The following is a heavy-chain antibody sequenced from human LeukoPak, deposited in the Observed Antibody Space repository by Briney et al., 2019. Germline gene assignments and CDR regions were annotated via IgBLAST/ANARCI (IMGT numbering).Heavy chain of an antibody. Sequence: ASVKVSCKASGYTFTSYVIHWVRQAPGQGLEWMGWISAYNGNTNSAQKLQGRVIMTTDTSTNTAYMELRSLRSDDTAVFYCARSESPFLGRTQLEYWGQGTLVTVSS. J-gene: IGHJ4*02. CDR3: ARSESPFLGRTQLEY. V-gene: IGHV1-18*01. D-gene: IGHD3-3*02. CDR2: ISAYNGNT. CDR1: GYTFTSYV.